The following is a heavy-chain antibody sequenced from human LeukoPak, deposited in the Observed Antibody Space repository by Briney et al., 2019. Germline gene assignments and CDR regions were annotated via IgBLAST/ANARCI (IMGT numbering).Heavy chain of an antibody. CDR3: ARDPIAVAGTSFSDY. D-gene: IGHD6-19*01. CDR1: GYTLTELS. V-gene: IGHV1-24*01. CDR2: FDPEDGET. Sequence: ASVKVSCKVSGYTLTELSMHWVRQAPGEGLEWMGGFDPEDGETIYAQKFQGRVTMTEDTSTDTAYMELRSLRSDDTAVYYCARDPIAVAGTSFSDYWGQGTLVTVSS. J-gene: IGHJ4*02.